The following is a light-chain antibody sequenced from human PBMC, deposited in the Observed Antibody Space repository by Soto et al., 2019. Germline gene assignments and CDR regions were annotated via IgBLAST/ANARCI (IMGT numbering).Light chain of an antibody. CDR3: SSYSSIPPHVL. Sequence: QSVLTQPASVSGSPGQSITISCSGTNSDIGSYDYVSWYQHHPGTAPQLIIFEVTYRYSGVSGRFSASKSANTASLTTSGLQPEDEAVYYCSSYSSIPPHVLFGGGTKVTVL. J-gene: IGLJ2*01. CDR1: NSDIGSYDY. CDR2: EVT. V-gene: IGLV2-14*01.